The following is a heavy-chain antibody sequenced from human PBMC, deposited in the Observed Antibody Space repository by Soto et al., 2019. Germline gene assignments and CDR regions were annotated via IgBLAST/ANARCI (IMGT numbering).Heavy chain of an antibody. D-gene: IGHD6-13*01. CDR1: GYTFTSYY. J-gene: IGHJ5*02. V-gene: IGHV1-46*01. CDR2: INPSGGST. Sequence: ASVKVSCKASGYTFTSYYMHWVRQAPGQGLEWMGIINPSGGSTSYAQKFQGRVTMTRDTSTSTVYMELSSLRSENTAVYYFAIYSVAAAGNGRVNWFDPWGQGTLVTVSS. CDR3: AIYSVAAAGNGRVNWFDP.